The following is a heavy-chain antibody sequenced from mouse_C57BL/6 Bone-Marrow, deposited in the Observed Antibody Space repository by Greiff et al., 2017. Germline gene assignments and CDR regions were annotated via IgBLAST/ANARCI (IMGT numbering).Heavy chain of an antibody. Sequence: VQLQQSGAELVRPGASVKLSCTASGFNIKDDYMHWVKQRPEQGLEWIGWIDPENGDTEYASKFQGKATITADTSSNTAYLQLSSLTSEDTAVCYCTNIGAMDYWGQGTSVTVSS. D-gene: IGHD3-1*01. CDR2: IDPENGDT. J-gene: IGHJ4*01. V-gene: IGHV14-4*01. CDR1: GFNIKDDY. CDR3: TNIGAMDY.